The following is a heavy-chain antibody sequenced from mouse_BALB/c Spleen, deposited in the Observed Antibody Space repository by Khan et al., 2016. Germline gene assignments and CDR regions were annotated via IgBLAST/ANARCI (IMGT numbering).Heavy chain of an antibody. CDR3: ARQDNYVNWAYCFDY. V-gene: IGHV9-3-1*01. CDR2: INTYTGKP. Sequence: QVQLKQSGPELKKPGETVKISCKASGYAFTIYGMNWVKQAPGKGLKWMGWINTYTGKPIYADDFKGRFAFSLESSANTAYLQINNLKNEDTATYFCARQDNYVNWAYCFDYWGQGTTLTVS. D-gene: IGHD4-1*01. J-gene: IGHJ2*01. CDR1: GYAFTIYG.